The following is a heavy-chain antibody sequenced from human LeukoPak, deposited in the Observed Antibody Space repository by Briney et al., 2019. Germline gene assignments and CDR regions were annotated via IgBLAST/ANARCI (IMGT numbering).Heavy chain of an antibody. D-gene: IGHD1-26*01. V-gene: IGHV4-30-4*01. J-gene: IGHJ4*02. CDR2: INHSGST. CDR3: AKDLVGGHDY. Sequence: SETLSLTCTVSGGSISSGDYYWSWIRQPPGMGLEWIGEINHSGSTNYNPSLKSRVTISVDTSKNQFSLKLSSVTAADTAVYYCAKDLVGGHDYWGQGTLVTVSS. CDR1: GGSISSGDYY.